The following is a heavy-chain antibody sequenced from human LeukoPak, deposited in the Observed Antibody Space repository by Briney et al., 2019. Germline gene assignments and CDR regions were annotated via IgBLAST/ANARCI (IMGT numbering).Heavy chain of an antibody. Sequence: SGGSLRLSCAASGFTVSSNYMSWVRQAPGKGLEWVSVIYSGGSTYYADSVKGRFTISRDNSKNTLYLQMNSLRAEDTAVYYCARDSYGSSGYYYWFDPWGQGTLVTVSS. CDR3: ARDSYGSSGYYYWFDP. J-gene: IGHJ5*02. CDR2: IYSGGST. V-gene: IGHV3-66*02. D-gene: IGHD3-22*01. CDR1: GFTVSSNY.